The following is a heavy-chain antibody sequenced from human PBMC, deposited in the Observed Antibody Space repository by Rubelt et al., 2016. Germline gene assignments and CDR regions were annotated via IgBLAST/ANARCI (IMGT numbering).Heavy chain of an antibody. CDR2: VYYSGSA. D-gene: IGHD3-16*01. CDR1: GVFVGSSNYY. J-gene: IGHJ6*02. CDR3: ARIRKRIMITFGGGNGMDV. V-gene: IGHV4-39*01. Sequence: LLQESGPGLVRPSETLSLTCTVSGVFVGSSNYYWGWIRQPPGKGPEWIGSVYYSGSAYYNPSLKSRVTISQDTSENQFSLKLSSVTAADTAVYYCARIRKRIMITFGGGNGMDVWGQGTTVTVSS.